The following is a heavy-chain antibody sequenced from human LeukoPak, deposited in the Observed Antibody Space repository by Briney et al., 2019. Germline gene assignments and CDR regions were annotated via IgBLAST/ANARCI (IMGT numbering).Heavy chain of an antibody. D-gene: IGHD6-19*01. V-gene: IGHV4-4*02. CDR1: GGSISSSNW. CDR3: ARGSSSGYTLDY. Sequence: SGTLSLTCAVSGGSISSSNWWSWVRQPPGKGLEWIGEIYHSGSTNYNPSLKSRVTIPVDKSKNQFSLKLSSVTAADTAVYYCARGSSSGYTLDYWGKGTLATVSS. J-gene: IGHJ4*02. CDR2: IYHSGST.